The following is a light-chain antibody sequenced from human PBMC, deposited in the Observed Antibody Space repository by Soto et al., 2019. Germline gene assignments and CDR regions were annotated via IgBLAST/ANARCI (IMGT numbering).Light chain of an antibody. V-gene: IGLV1-47*02. Sequence: TQPPSVSDTPGQRVTISCSGTTSNIGRNYVCWYQQLPGTAPKLLIYGNAQRPSGVPDRFSGSKSGTSASLAISGLRSEDEADYYCAVWDASLSGYVFGSGTKVTVL. CDR3: AVWDASLSGYV. CDR2: GNA. J-gene: IGLJ1*01. CDR1: TSNIGRNY.